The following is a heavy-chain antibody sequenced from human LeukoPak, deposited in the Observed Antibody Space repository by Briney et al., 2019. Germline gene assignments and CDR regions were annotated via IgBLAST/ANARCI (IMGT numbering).Heavy chain of an antibody. D-gene: IGHD2-2*01. CDR3: GKERWGYCSSAGCPLFDS. V-gene: IGHV3-30*18. J-gene: IGHJ4*02. CDR2: TSYDGSYK. Sequence: GGSLRLSCAASGFTFSSFGMHWVRQAPGKGLEWVAVTSYDGSYKNYADSVQGRFSISRDNPKNTLYLQMNTLSAEDTAVYYCGKERWGYCSSAGCPLFDSWGQGTLITVSS. CDR1: GFTFSSFG.